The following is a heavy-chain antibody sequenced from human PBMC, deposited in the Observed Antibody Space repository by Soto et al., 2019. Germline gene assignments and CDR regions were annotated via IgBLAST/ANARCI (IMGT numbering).Heavy chain of an antibody. Sequence: GGSLRLSCAASGFTFSSYWMSWVRQAPGKGLEWVANIKQDGSEKYYVDSVKGRFTISRDNAKNSLYLQMNSLRAEDTAVYYCASGAGPFIFDYWGQGTLVTVSS. D-gene: IGHD3-10*01. CDR3: ASGAGPFIFDY. CDR2: IKQDGSEK. CDR1: GFTFSSYW. J-gene: IGHJ4*02. V-gene: IGHV3-7*01.